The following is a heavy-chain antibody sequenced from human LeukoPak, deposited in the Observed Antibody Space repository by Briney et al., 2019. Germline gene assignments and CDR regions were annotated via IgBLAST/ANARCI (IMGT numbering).Heavy chain of an antibody. CDR1: GDTFTSYD. J-gene: IGHJ5*02. D-gene: IGHD1-26*01. V-gene: IGHV1-8*01. Sequence: ASVKVSCKASGDTFTSYDINCVRQATGHGLEGMGRINPNSGNTGYAQNFQGRVSMTRDTSITTVYLELSSLGSEDTAMYYCVRDRADGIYYGPWGQATLAIVSS. CDR2: INPNSGNT. CDR3: VRDRADGIYYGP.